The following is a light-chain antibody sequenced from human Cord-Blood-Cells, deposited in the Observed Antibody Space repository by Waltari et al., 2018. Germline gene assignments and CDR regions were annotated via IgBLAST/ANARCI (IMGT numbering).Light chain of an antibody. CDR2: EVS. Sequence: QSALTQPASVSGSPGQSITISCTGTSSDVGGYNYVSWYQQHPGKAPQLMIYEVSNRPSGVSNRFSGSKSGNTASLTISGLQAEDEADYYCSSYTSSSTLHVFGTGTKVTVL. V-gene: IGLV2-14*01. J-gene: IGLJ1*01. CDR3: SSYTSSSTLHV. CDR1: SSDVGGYNY.